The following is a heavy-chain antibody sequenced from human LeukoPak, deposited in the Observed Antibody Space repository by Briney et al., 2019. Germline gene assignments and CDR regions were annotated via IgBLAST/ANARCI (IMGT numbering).Heavy chain of an antibody. CDR3: ARAGDEQWLVGSRYFDY. V-gene: IGHV7-4-1*02. CDR2: MNTNTGNP. Sequence: ASVKVSCKASGYTFTNYAMNWVRQAPGQGLEWMGWMNTNTGNPTYAQGFTGRFVFSLDTSVSTAYLQISSLKTEDTAVYYCARAGDEQWLVGSRYFDYWGQGTLVTVSS. J-gene: IGHJ4*02. CDR1: GYTFTNYA. D-gene: IGHD6-19*01.